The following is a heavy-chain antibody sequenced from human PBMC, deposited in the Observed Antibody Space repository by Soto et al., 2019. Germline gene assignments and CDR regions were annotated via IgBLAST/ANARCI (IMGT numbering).Heavy chain of an antibody. CDR1: GFTFSNYG. CDR3: ARDRDPMTTVTEIGC. CDR2: IWYDGSNK. D-gene: IGHD4-17*01. J-gene: IGHJ4*02. Sequence: QVQLVESGEGVVQPGRSLRLSCAASGFTFSNYGMHWVRQAPGKGLEWVAVIWYDGSNKYYGDSVKGRFTISRDNSKNTLYLQMNSLRGEDMAVYYCARDRDPMTTVTEIGCWGQGTLVTVSS. V-gene: IGHV3-33*01.